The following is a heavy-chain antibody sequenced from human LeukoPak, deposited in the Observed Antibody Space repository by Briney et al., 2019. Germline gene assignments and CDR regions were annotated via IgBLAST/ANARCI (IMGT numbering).Heavy chain of an antibody. Sequence: ASVKVSCKASGYTFTNYAINWVRQATGQGLEWMGWMNINSGNTGYAQKFQGRVTMTRDTSISTAYMELNSLRSDDTAVYYCARVTGSIDYWGQGTLVTVSS. J-gene: IGHJ4*02. CDR3: ARVTGSIDY. D-gene: IGHD1-26*01. CDR1: GYTFTNYA. CDR2: MNINSGNT. V-gene: IGHV1-8*01.